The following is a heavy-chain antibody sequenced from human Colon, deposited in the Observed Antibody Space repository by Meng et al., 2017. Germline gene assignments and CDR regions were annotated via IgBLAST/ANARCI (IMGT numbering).Heavy chain of an antibody. J-gene: IGHJ4*02. CDR1: GASIITTDW. CDR2: VYHTGGT. Sequence: SETLSRTCTVSGASIITTDWWSWVRQPPGKGLEWIGEVYHTGGTNYNLSLKSRVTISVDKSKNQFSLNLSSVTAADTAVYFCTRPRAVVAGIEYWGQGTLVTVSS. CDR3: TRPRAVVAGIEY. D-gene: IGHD6-19*01. V-gene: IGHV4-4*02.